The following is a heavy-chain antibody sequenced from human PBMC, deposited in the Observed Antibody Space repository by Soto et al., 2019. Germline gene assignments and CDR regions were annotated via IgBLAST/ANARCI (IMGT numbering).Heavy chain of an antibody. D-gene: IGHD2-15*01. CDR3: ARRILVGYCSGGSCYPEYNWFDP. V-gene: IGHV4-31*03. Sequence: PSETLSLTCTVSGGSISSGGYYWSWIRQHPGKGLEWIGYIYYSGSTYYNPSLKSRVTISVDTSKNQFSLKLSSVTAADTAVYYRARRILVGYCSGGSCYPEYNWFDPWGQGTLVTVSS. CDR1: GGSISSGGYY. CDR2: IYYSGST. J-gene: IGHJ5*02.